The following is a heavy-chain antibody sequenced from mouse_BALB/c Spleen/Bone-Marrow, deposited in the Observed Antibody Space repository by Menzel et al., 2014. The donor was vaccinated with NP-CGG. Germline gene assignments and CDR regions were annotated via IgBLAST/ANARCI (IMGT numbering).Heavy chain of an antibody. J-gene: IGHJ2*01. CDR2: ITSGGSYT. CDR1: GFTFSSYT. V-gene: IGHV5-6-4*01. D-gene: IGHD1-2*01. CDR3: TRDNGPFDY. Sequence: EVMLVESGGGLVEPGGSLKLSCAASGFTFSSYTMSWVRPTPEKRLEWVATITSGGSYTYYPDSVKGRFTISRDNAKNTLYLQMSSLKSEDTAMYYCTRDNGPFDYWGQGTTLTVSS.